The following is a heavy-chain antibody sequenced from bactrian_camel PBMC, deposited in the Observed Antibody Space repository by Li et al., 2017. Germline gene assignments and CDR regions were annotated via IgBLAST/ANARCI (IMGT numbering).Heavy chain of an antibody. CDR3: SKDHVTDYVRRTYRYLEV. CDR1: RYTPC. D-gene: IGHD4*01. V-gene: IGHV3S35*01. Sequence: VESGGGSVPVGGSLRLSCTASRYTPCMGWFRRPAGGERVGIAQINPGGSTGYDNAVKGRFTISRDNAKNTVTLQLKSLKTEDTAMYYCSKDHVTDYVRRTYRYLEVWGQGTQVTVS. CDR2: INPGGSTG. J-gene: IGHJ2*01.